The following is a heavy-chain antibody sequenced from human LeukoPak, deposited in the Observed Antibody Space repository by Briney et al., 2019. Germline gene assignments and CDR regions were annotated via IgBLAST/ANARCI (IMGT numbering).Heavy chain of an antibody. D-gene: IGHD3-10*01. CDR3: AKRGVVIRGILVIGYHQEAYHYDF. CDR2: IRERGGGP. CDR1: GISLSNYA. V-gene: IGHV3-23*01. Sequence: TGGSLRFSCVVSGISLSNYAMTWVRQAQGKGLGGVSYIRERGGGPTYADSVKGRFTISRDTSLNTLYLQMNNLRGEDTAVYFCAKRGVVIRGILVIGYHQEAYHYDFWGQGVLVTVSS. J-gene: IGHJ4*02.